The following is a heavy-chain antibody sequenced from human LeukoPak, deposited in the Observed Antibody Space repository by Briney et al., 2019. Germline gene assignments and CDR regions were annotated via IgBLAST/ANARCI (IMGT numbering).Heavy chain of an antibody. CDR2: ISSSSSYI. CDR1: GFTFSSYS. J-gene: IGHJ5*02. V-gene: IGHV3-21*01. CDR3: ARDLSGYRVPHNWFDP. D-gene: IGHD2-2*01. Sequence: PGGSLRLSCAASGFTFSSYSMNWVRQAPGKGLEWVSSISSSSSYIYYADSVKGRFTISRDNAKNSLYLQMNSLRAKDTAVYYCARDLSGYRVPHNWFDPWGQGTLVTVSS.